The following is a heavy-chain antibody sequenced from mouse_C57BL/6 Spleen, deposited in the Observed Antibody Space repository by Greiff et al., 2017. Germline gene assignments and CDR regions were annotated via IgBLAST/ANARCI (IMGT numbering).Heavy chain of an antibody. Sequence: EVQLQQSGPELVKPGASVKISCKASGYTFTDSYMNWVKQSHGQSLEWIGDINPNNGGTSYNQKFKGKATLTVDKSSSTAYMELRSLTSEDSAVYYCARWSFAYWGQGTLVTVSA. J-gene: IGHJ3*01. CDR3: ARWSFAY. CDR2: INPNNGGT. V-gene: IGHV1-26*01. CDR1: GYTFTDSY.